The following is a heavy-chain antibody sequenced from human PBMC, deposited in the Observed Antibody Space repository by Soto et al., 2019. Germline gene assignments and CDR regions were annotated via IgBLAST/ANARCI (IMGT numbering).Heavy chain of an antibody. J-gene: IGHJ4*02. CDR2: VNPSGGHT. CDR1: GATFTNYY. CDR3: ARGGHVVVVTAAFDY. V-gene: IGHV1-46*01. Sequence: QVQLMQSGAEVKKPGASVKVSCKASGATFTNYYIHWVRQAPGQGLEWMGTVNPSGGHTTYSQNFPGRVTMTRNTSTSTLYRKLTSLTSDDTAEYYCARGGHVVVVTAAFDYWGQGTLVTVSS. D-gene: IGHD2-21*02.